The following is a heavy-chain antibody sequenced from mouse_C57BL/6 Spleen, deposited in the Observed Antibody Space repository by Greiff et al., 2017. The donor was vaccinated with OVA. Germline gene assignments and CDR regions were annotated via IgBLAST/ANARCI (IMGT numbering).Heavy chain of an antibody. D-gene: IGHD2-5*01. V-gene: IGHV6-3*01. CDR2: IRLKSDNYAT. CDR1: GFTFSNYW. CDR3: TVDYSNPMDY. J-gene: IGHJ4*01. Sequence: EVKVEESGGGLVQPGGSMKLSCVASGFTFSNYWMNWVRQSPEKGLEWVAQIRLKSDNYATHYAESVKGRFTISRDDSKRSVYLQMNNLRAEDTGIYYYTVDYSNPMDYWGQGTSVTVSS.